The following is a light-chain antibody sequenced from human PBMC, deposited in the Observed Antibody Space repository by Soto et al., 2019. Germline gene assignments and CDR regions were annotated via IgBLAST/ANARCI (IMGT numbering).Light chain of an antibody. V-gene: IGKV3-20*01. J-gene: IGKJ2*03. Sequence: EIVLTQSPGTLSLSPGERATLSCRASQSVSSSYLAWYQQKPGQAPRLLIYGASSRATGIPARFSGSGSGTYFPLTISSLQSEDFAIYSCLQYSSWRTYSFGQGTKVDIK. CDR2: GAS. CDR1: QSVSSSY. CDR3: LQYSSWRTYS.